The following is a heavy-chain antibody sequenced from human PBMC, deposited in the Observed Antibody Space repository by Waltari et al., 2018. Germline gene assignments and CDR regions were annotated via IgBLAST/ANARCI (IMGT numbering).Heavy chain of an antibody. D-gene: IGHD3-22*01. V-gene: IGHV1-24*01. Sequence: QVQLVQSGAEVKKPGASVKVSCKVSGYTRNELSMHWGRQTHGKGLEWMGGFYPEDGETIYAQKFQGRVTMTEDTSTDTAYMELSSLRSEDTAVYYCVGRDSSGYYEGFYFDYWGQGTLVTVSS. CDR2: FYPEDGET. CDR3: VGRDSSGYYEGFYFDY. J-gene: IGHJ4*02. CDR1: GYTRNELS.